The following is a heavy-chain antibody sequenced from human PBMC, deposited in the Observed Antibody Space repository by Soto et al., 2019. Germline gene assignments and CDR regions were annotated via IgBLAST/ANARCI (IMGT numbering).Heavy chain of an antibody. D-gene: IGHD5-12*01. J-gene: IGHJ2*01. CDR2: IIPIFGTA. CDR3: ARGNHRWLQLWYFDL. Sequence: QVQLVQSGAEVKKPGSSVTVSCKASGGTSSSYTISWVRQAPGQGLEWMGGIIPIFGTANYAQKFQGRVTITGDESTSTAYMELSSLRSEDTAVYYCARGNHRWLQLWYFDLWGRGTLVTVSS. CDR1: GGTSSSYT. V-gene: IGHV1-69*12.